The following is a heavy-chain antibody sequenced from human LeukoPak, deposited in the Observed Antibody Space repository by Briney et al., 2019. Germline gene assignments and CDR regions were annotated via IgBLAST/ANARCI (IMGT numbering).Heavy chain of an antibody. CDR1: GFTFSSYG. D-gene: IGHD3-3*01. CDR2: IWYDGSNK. V-gene: IGHV3-33*06. CDR3: AKEAYSDFWSGLDY. J-gene: IGHJ4*02. Sequence: GGSLRLSCAASGFTFSSYGMHWVRQAPGKGLEWVAVIWYDGSNKYYADSVKGRFTISRDNSKNTLYLQMNSLRAEDTAVYYCAKEAYSDFWSGLDYWGQGTLVTVSS.